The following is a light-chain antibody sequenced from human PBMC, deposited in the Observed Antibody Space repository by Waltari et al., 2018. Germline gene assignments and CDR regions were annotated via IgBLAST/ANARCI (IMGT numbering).Light chain of an antibody. CDR2: SAS. CDR1: QNIKKY. CDR3: QQTYNAPLT. J-gene: IGKJ4*01. Sequence: DIQMTQSPSSLSTSVGDRVTITCRASQNIKKYLSWYQQKPGKAPNLLIYSASSLQSGVPSRFSGSGSGTDFTLTIISLQSEDFATYYCQQTYNAPLTFGGGTKVEIK. V-gene: IGKV1-39*01.